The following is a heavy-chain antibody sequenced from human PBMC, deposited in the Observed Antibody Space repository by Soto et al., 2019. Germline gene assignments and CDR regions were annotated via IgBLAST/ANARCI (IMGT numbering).Heavy chain of an antibody. D-gene: IGHD3-22*01. Sequence: QVQLVQSGAEVTKPGSSVKVSCKASGGTFSSYAISWVRQAPGQGLEWMGGIIPIFGTANYAQKFQGRVTITADESTSTAYMELSSLRSEDTAVYYCASQNHDITMMNYFDYWGQGTLVTVSS. CDR3: ASQNHDITMMNYFDY. J-gene: IGHJ4*02. V-gene: IGHV1-69*01. CDR1: GGTFSSYA. CDR2: IIPIFGTA.